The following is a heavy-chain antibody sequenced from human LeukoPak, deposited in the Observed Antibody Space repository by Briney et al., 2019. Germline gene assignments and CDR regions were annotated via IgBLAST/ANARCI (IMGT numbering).Heavy chain of an antibody. Sequence: QAGGSLRLSCAASGFTFSSYSMNWVRQAPGKGLEWVSKISSSSSTIYYADSVKGRFTISRDNSKNTLYLQMNSLRAEDTAVYYCAKDLGSQWLLRGGLDYWGQGTLVTVSS. CDR3: AKDLGSQWLLRGGLDY. CDR2: ISSSSSTI. CDR1: GFTFSSYS. J-gene: IGHJ4*02. D-gene: IGHD6-19*01. V-gene: IGHV3-48*01.